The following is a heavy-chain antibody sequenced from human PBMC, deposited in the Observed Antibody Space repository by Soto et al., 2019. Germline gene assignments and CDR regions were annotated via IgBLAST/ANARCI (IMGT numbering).Heavy chain of an antibody. Sequence: SVKVSCKASGGTFSSYAISWVRQAPGQGLEWMGGIIPIFGTANYAQKFQGRVTITADESTSTAYMELSSLRSEDTAVYYCARPAQDIVATALAYWGQGTLVTVSS. J-gene: IGHJ4*02. D-gene: IGHD5-12*01. CDR2: IIPIFGTA. CDR3: ARPAQDIVATALAY. CDR1: GGTFSSYA. V-gene: IGHV1-69*13.